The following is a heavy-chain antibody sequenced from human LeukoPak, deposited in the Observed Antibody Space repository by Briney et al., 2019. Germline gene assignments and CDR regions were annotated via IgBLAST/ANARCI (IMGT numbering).Heavy chain of an antibody. J-gene: IGHJ4*02. CDR2: ISSSGSTI. CDR1: GFTFSSYE. CDR3: ARDQTPFY. V-gene: IGHV3-48*03. Sequence: GGSLRLSCAASGFTFSSYEMNWVRQAPGKGLEWGSYISSSGSTIYYADSVKGRFTISRDNAKSSMWLQMNSLRDEDTAVYYCARDQTPFYWGQGSLVTVSS. D-gene: IGHD2-15*01.